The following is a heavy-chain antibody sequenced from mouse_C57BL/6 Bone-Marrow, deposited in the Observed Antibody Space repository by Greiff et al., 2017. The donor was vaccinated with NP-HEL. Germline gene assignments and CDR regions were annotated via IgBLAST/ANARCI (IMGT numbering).Heavy chain of an antibody. CDR3: ARSDFYYGSSYGGY. J-gene: IGHJ2*01. D-gene: IGHD1-1*01. V-gene: IGHV1-50*01. CDR2: IDPSDSYT. Sequence: QVQLQQPGAELVKPGASVKLSCKASGYTFTSYWMQWVKQRPGQGLEWIGEIDPSDSYTNYNQKFKGKATLTVDTSSSTAYMQLSSLTSEDSAVYYCARSDFYYGSSYGGYWGQGTTLTVSS. CDR1: GYTFTSYW.